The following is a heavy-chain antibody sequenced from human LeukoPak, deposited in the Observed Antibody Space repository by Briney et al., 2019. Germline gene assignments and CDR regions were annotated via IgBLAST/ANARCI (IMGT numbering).Heavy chain of an antibody. CDR3: AREPGSTSQGFDY. D-gene: IGHD2-2*01. Sequence: GGSLRLSCAASGFTVSTNYMSWVRQAPGKGLEWVSVIFSGGSTYYADSVKGRFTISRDNSKNTLYLQMNSLRAEDTAVYYCAREPGSTSQGFDYWGQGTLVTVSS. CDR1: GFTVSTNY. V-gene: IGHV3-53*05. J-gene: IGHJ4*02. CDR2: IFSGGST.